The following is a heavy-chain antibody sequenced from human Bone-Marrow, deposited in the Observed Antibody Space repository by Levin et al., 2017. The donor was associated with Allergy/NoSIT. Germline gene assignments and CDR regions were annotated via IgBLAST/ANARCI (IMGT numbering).Heavy chain of an antibody. CDR1: GFAFSENY. Sequence: GGSLRLSCTASGFAFSENYMTWIRQAPGKGLEWISYISPAGTYTRFIDSVKGRFTISRDNAKHSLYLQMNSLTTEDTAVYYCATSDDDYGTPDFWGQGTLVTVSS. D-gene: IGHD4-17*01. V-gene: IGHV3-11*03. J-gene: IGHJ4*02. CDR3: ATSDDDYGTPDF. CDR2: ISPAGTYT.